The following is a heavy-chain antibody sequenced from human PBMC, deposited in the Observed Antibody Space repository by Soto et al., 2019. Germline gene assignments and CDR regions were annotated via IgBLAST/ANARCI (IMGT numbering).Heavy chain of an antibody. Sequence: QVQLVQSGAEVKKPGASVKVSCKASGYTFTSYGISWVRQAPGQGLEWMGWISAYNGNTNYAQKLQGRVTMTTDTATSTASMELSSLGSDDTAVYYCARAWAAAGPFDYWGQGTLVTVSS. CDR3: ARAWAAAGPFDY. CDR1: GYTFTSYG. J-gene: IGHJ4*02. V-gene: IGHV1-18*01. D-gene: IGHD6-13*01. CDR2: ISAYNGNT.